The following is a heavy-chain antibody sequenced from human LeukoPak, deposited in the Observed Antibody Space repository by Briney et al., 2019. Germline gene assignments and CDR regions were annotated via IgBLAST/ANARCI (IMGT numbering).Heavy chain of an antibody. Sequence: HPGGSLRLSCAASGFTFSSYSMNWVRQAPGKGLEWVSYISSSSSTIYYADSVKGRFTISRDNAKNSLYLQMNSLRDEDTAVYYCARSLYCSGGSCRVPYWGQGTLVTVSS. CDR1: GFTFSSYS. CDR3: ARSLYCSGGSCRVPY. J-gene: IGHJ4*02. D-gene: IGHD2-15*01. CDR2: ISSSSSTI. V-gene: IGHV3-48*02.